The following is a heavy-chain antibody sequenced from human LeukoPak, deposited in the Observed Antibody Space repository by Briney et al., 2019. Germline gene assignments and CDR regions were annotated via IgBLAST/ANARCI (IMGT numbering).Heavy chain of an antibody. Sequence: RGSLRLSCAASGVTFSVDWMRWVRQAPGKRLGCVSRINSDGSRTSYADSVKGRFTTSRDNAKNTLYLRMNSLRADDTAVYYCARDRAAMVNAFDIWGQGTMVTVSS. CDR3: ARDRAAMVNAFDI. CDR1: GVTFSVDW. CDR2: INSDGSRT. V-gene: IGHV3-74*01. D-gene: IGHD5-18*01. J-gene: IGHJ3*02.